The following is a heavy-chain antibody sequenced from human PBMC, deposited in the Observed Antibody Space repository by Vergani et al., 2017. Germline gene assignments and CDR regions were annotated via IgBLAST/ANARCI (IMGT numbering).Heavy chain of an antibody. Sequence: QVQLVESGGGVVQPGRSLRLSCAASGFTFGDHGIHWVRRAPGKGLEWVAIIWYDGSNANHTDSVKGRFTISRDNSKNMLYLQMNSLRVEDSAVYYCARDFRSVSGPVYYMDVWGKGTTVTVSS. D-gene: IGHD6-19*01. V-gene: IGHV3-33*08. CDR1: GFTFGDHG. CDR2: IWYDGSNA. J-gene: IGHJ6*03. CDR3: ARDFRSVSGPVYYMDV.